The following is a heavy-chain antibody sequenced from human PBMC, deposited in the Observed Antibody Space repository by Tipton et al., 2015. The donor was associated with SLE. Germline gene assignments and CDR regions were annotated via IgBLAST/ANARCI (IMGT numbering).Heavy chain of an antibody. Sequence: TLSLTCTVSGGSISSGDYYWSWIRQPPGKGLEWIGSIYHSGSTYYNPSLKSRLNISVDTSKNQFSLKLSSVTAADTAVYYCARVIPDYELDAFDIWGQGTMVTVSS. D-gene: IGHD4-17*01. CDR2: IYHSGST. V-gene: IGHV4-30-4*01. CDR1: GGSISSGDYY. J-gene: IGHJ3*02. CDR3: ARVIPDYELDAFDI.